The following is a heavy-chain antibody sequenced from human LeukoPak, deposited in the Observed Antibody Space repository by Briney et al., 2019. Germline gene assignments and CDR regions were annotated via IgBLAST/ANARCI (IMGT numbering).Heavy chain of an antibody. Sequence: SETLSLTCTVSGGSISSHYWSWIRQPPGKGLEWIGYIYYSGSTNYNPSLKSRVTTSVDTSKNQFSLKLSSVTAADTAVYYCARGPTYYDFWSGYIDYYYYMDVWGKGTTVTVSS. V-gene: IGHV4-59*11. CDR3: ARGPTYYDFWSGYIDYYYYMDV. J-gene: IGHJ6*03. CDR1: GGSISSHY. D-gene: IGHD3-3*01. CDR2: IYYSGST.